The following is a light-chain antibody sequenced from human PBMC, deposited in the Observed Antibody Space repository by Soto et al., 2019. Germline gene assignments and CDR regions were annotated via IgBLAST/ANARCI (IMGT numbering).Light chain of an antibody. CDR2: SAS. CDR1: QTVSNTQ. J-gene: IGKJ5*01. CDR3: QHYGTSPIT. Sequence: EIVLTQSPGTLSLYPGERATLSCRASQTVSNTQLAWYQQKPGQAPRLLIYSASSRATGFPDRFSGSGSGTDFTLTISRLEPEDFAVYYCQHYGTSPITFGQGTRLEIK. V-gene: IGKV3-20*01.